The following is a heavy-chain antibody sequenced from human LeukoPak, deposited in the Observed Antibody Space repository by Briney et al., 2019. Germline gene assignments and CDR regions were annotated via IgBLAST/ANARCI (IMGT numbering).Heavy chain of an antibody. CDR2: IYYSGST. V-gene: IGHV4-31*03. CDR3: ARDSLSYQLPGTWFDP. D-gene: IGHD2-2*01. Sequence: PSETLSLTCTVSGGSISSGGYYWSWIRQHPGKGLEWIGYIYYSGSTYYNPSLKSRVTISVDTSKNQFSLKLSSVTAADTAVYYCARDSLSYQLPGTWFDPWGQGTLVTVSS. J-gene: IGHJ5*02. CDR1: GGSISSGGYY.